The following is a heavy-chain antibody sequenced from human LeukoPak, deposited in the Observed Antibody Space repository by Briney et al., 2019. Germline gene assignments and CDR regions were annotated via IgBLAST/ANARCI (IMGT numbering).Heavy chain of an antibody. CDR3: AASHCSSTSCYSSQWYFDL. CDR1: GFTFSSYG. D-gene: IGHD2-2*01. CDR2: IKQDGSEK. J-gene: IGHJ2*01. Sequence: GALRLSCAASGFTFSSYGMHWVRQAPGKGLEWVANIKQDGSEKYYVDSVKGRFTISRDNAKNSLYLQMNSLRAEDTAVYYCAASHCSSTSCYSSQWYFDLWGRGTLVTVSS. V-gene: IGHV3-7*01.